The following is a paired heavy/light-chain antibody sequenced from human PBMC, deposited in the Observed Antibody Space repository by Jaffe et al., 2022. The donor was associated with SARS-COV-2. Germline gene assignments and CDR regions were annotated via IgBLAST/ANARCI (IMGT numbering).Light chain of an antibody. Sequence: AIQMTQSPSSLSASVGDRVTITCRASQPIKNDLGWYQQKPGKAPKVLIYAASNLHSGVPSRFSGSGSGTDFTLTISSLQPEDSGTYYCLQDYQFPWTFGQGTKVEVK. CDR2: AAS. CDR3: LQDYQFPWT. CDR1: QPIKND. J-gene: IGKJ1*01. V-gene: IGKV1-6*01.
Heavy chain of an antibody. Sequence: EVQLVESGGDLIQSGGSLRLSCTASGVSTDYSYMTWVRQAPGKGLEWVSVFYSGGGTYYTDSVKGRFTISRDNSKNTMYLQMNSLRGEDTAVYYCARGIGYYGMDVWGQGTTVTVSS. CDR3: ARGIGYYGMDV. V-gene: IGHV3-53*01. CDR1: GVSTDYSY. J-gene: IGHJ6*02. CDR2: FYSGGGT.